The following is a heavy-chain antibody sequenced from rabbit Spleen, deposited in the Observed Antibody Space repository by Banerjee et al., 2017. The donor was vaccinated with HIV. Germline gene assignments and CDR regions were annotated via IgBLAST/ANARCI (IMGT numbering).Heavy chain of an antibody. J-gene: IGHJ2*01. Sequence: QEQLEESGGDLVKSEGSLTLTCTASGFSFSSNAMCWVRQAPGKGLEWIACIYNGDGSTYYASWVNGRFSISRSTSLYTVTLQMTSLTAADTATYFCARNYENVFDPWGPGTLVTVS. CDR2: IYNGDGST. V-gene: IGHV1S47*01. CDR1: GFSFSSNA. CDR3: ARNYENVFDP. D-gene: IGHD1-1*01.